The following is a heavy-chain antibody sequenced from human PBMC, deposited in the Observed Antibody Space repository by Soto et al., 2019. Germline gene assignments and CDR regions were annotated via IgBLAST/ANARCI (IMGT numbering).Heavy chain of an antibody. CDR2: IIPIFGTA. V-gene: IGHV1-69*01. J-gene: IGHJ4*02. Sequence: QVQLVQSGAEVKKPGSSVKVSCKASGGTFSRFAISWVRQAPGQGLEWMGGIIPIFGTANYAKNFQGRLSITADESTRTVDKDVSSLRYEDTAVYYCAGQFDFDRSGYYYAYWGQGTLVSVSS. D-gene: IGHD3-22*01. CDR3: AGQFDFDRSGYYYAY. CDR1: GGTFSRFA.